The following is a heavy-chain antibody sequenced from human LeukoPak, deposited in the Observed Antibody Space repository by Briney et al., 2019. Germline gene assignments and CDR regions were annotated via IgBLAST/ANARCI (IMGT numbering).Heavy chain of an antibody. Sequence: SETLSLPCSVSGGPISNYYWSWIRQPPGKGLEWIGYIQYSGITKYNPSVQSRVAISLDTSRNQFSLKLTSVTAADTAVYYCASSGNYYFTLDYWGQGTLVTVSS. J-gene: IGHJ4*02. D-gene: IGHD3-10*01. CDR3: ASSGNYYFTLDY. CDR2: IQYSGIT. CDR1: GGPISNYY. V-gene: IGHV4-59*08.